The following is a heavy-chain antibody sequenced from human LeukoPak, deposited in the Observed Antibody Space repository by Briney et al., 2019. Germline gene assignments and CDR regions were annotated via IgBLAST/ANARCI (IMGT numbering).Heavy chain of an antibody. Sequence: GGSLRLSCAASGFTFSTYGITWVRQAPGKGLEWVSGVSGSSGNTYYVDSVKGRFTISRDNSKNTLYLQMNSLRAEDTAVYYCARVGELSFALRYWGQGTLVTVSS. D-gene: IGHD3-16*02. CDR2: VSGSSGNT. CDR1: GFTFSTYG. V-gene: IGHV3-23*01. J-gene: IGHJ4*02. CDR3: ARVGELSFALRY.